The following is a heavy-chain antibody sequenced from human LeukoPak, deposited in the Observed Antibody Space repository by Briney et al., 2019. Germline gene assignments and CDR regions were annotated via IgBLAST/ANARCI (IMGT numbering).Heavy chain of an antibody. CDR1: GGSISSSTHY. J-gene: IGHJ5*02. CDR2: IFHSGRT. CDR3: AREVDYGDSDNWFDP. D-gene: IGHD4-17*01. Sequence: SETLSLTCTVSGGSISSSTHYWGWVRQPPGKALEWIGSIFHSGRTYYNPSLTSRVIVSVDTSKNQFSLKLSSVTAADTAVYYCAREVDYGDSDNWFDPWGQGTLVTVSS. V-gene: IGHV4-39*07.